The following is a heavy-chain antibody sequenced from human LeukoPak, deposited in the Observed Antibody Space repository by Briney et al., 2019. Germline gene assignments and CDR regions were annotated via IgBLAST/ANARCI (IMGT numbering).Heavy chain of an antibody. J-gene: IGHJ2*01. CDR2: ISAYNGNT. V-gene: IGHV1-18*01. Sequence: SXXAXGXTFTXXXISWXXQAXGXXXXXMGWISAYNGNTNYAQKLQGRVTMTTDTSTSTAYMELRSLRSDDTAVYYCARAEVVYWYFDLWGRGTLVTVSS. CDR1: GXTFTXXX. CDR3: ARAEVVYWYFDL. D-gene: IGHD2-15*01.